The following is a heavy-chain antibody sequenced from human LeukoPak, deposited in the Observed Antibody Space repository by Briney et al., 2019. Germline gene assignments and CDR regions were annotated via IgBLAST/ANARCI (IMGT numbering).Heavy chain of an antibody. CDR3: ARVYYGSGSPPDY. J-gene: IGHJ4*02. CDR1: GFTFSDYY. D-gene: IGHD3-10*01. Sequence: GGSLRLSCAASGFTFSDYYMTWIRQAPGKGLEWGSFISSNALTIYYADSVRGRFTISRDNAQRSLYLQMSSLRAEDTAVYYCARVYYGSGSPPDYWGQGTLVTVSS. V-gene: IGHV3-11*04. CDR2: ISSNALTI.